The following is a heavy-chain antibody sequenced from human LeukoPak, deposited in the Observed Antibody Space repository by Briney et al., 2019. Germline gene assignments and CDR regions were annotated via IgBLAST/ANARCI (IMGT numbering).Heavy chain of an antibody. CDR3: ARVLHQIADITILGVVTYYMDV. Sequence: SVKVSCKASGGTFSSYAISWVRQAPGQGLEWMGGIIPIFGTANYAQKFQGRVTITADESTSTAYMELSSLRSEDTAVYYCARVLHQIADITILGVVTYYMDVWGKGTTVTVSS. CDR2: IIPIFGTA. J-gene: IGHJ6*03. CDR1: GGTFSSYA. V-gene: IGHV1-69*13. D-gene: IGHD3-3*01.